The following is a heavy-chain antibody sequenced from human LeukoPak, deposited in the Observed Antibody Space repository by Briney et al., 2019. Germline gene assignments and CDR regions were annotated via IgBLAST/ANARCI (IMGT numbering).Heavy chain of an antibody. D-gene: IGHD1-26*01. CDR3: ARGPMGGRAFDI. Sequence: GRSLRLSCAASGFTFSSYSMNWVRQAPGKGLEWLSYISYSSGSLMYYADSVKGRFTISRDNAKNSLYLQMNSLRAEDTAVYYCARGPMGGRAFDIWGQGTMVTVSS. CDR2: ISYSSGSLM. J-gene: IGHJ3*02. V-gene: IGHV3-48*04. CDR1: GFTFSSYS.